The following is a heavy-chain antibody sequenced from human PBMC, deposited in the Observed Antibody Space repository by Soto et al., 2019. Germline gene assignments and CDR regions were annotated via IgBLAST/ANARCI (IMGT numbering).Heavy chain of an antibody. J-gene: IGHJ4*02. CDR1: GFPSRRYW. CDR2: INGDGSST. V-gene: IGHV3-74*03. Sequence: GVSLRRSCAAPGFPSRRYWVHGVRQAPGKGLVWVSRINGDGSSTTYADSVKGRFTISRDNAKNTLYLQMNSLRAEDAAVYYCTRRGCSTTGCYFNWGRGTLVTVSS. D-gene: IGHD2-2*01. CDR3: TRRGCSTTGCYFN.